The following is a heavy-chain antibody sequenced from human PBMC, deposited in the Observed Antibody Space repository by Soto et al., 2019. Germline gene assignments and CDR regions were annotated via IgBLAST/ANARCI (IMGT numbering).Heavy chain of an antibody. D-gene: IGHD3-10*01. Sequence: GGSLRLSCAASGFTFSSYAMHWVRQAPGKGLEWVAVISYDGSNKYYADSVKGRFTISRDNSKNTLYLKMNSLRAEDTAVYYCASQRLWFGESPWFDPWGQGTLVTVSS. J-gene: IGHJ5*02. CDR1: GFTFSSYA. CDR3: ASQRLWFGESPWFDP. V-gene: IGHV3-30-3*01. CDR2: ISYDGSNK.